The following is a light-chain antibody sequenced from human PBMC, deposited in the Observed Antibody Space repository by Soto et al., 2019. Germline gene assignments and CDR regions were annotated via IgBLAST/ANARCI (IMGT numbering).Light chain of an antibody. J-gene: IGKJ1*01. CDR2: KAS. CDR1: QSISSW. Sequence: DIQMTQSPSTLSASVGDRVTITCRASQSISSWLAWYQQKPGKAPKLLIYKASSLESGVPSRFSGSGSGTEFTLTISSLQPDDFETYYCQQYNSYIPTFGPGTKVDIK. CDR3: QQYNSYIPT. V-gene: IGKV1-5*03.